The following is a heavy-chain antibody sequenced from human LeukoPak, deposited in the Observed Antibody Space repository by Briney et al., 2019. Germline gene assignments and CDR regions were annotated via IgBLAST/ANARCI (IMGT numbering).Heavy chain of an antibody. CDR1: GGSISSSSYY. D-gene: IGHD4-17*01. CDR2: IYYSGCT. V-gene: IGHV4-39*01. J-gene: IGHJ6*02. Sequence: SETLSLTCTVSGGSISSSSYYWGWIRQPPGKGLEWLGSIYYSGCTYYNPSLKSRVTISVDTSKNQFSLKLSSVTAADTAVYYCARRLKTGTTVTTGGMDVWGQGTTVTVSS. CDR3: ARRLKTGTTVTTGGMDV.